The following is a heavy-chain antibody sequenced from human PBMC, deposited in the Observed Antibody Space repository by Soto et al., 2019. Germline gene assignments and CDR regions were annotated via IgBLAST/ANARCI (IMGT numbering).Heavy chain of an antibody. Sequence: SDTLSLTFNVSGGSVRRVETYWSWIRQSPGNGMELIGYIHYSGSTYYNPSLRSRVTMSLDMSKNQFSLQLSSVTAADTAVYFCARGDSSGYDNSWFDXWGQGTLVTVSX. CDR1: GGSVRRVETY. CDR3: ARGDSSGYDNSWFDX. CDR2: IHYSGST. V-gene: IGHV4-30-4*02. D-gene: IGHD3-22*01. J-gene: IGHJ5*01.